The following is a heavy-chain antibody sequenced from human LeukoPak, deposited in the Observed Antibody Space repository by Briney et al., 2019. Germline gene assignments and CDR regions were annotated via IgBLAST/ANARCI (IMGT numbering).Heavy chain of an antibody. CDR1: GYTFTGCY. D-gene: IGHD3-22*01. J-gene: IGHJ4*02. V-gene: IGHV1-2*06. CDR2: INPNSGGT. CDR3: ARYYYDSSVYFDY. Sequence: ASVKVSCKASGYTFTGCYMHWVRQAPGQGLEWMGRINPNSGGTNYAQKFQGRVTMTRDTSISTDYMELSRLRSDDTAVYYCARYYYDSSVYFDYWGQGTLVTVSS.